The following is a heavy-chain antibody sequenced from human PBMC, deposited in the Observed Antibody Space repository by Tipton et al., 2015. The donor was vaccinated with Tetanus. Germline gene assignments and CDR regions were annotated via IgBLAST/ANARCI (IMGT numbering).Heavy chain of an antibody. CDR3: ARRRSAVLSGGYHWYFDL. J-gene: IGHJ2*01. V-gene: IGHV5-51*01. D-gene: IGHD3-3*01. CDR1: GYNFSHYS. CDR2: IDPRDSEA. Sequence: QSGAEVKKPGESLKISCQASGYNFSHYSIGWVRQMPGKGLEWVGIIDPRDSEARYGPSFQGQVFISAAKSISTTYLQWGSLTASDTAIYYCARRRSAVLSGGYHWYFDLWGRGTMVVVSS.